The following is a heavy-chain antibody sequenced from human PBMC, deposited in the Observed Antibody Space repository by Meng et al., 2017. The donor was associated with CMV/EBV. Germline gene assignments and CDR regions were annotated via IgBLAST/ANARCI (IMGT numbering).Heavy chain of an antibody. J-gene: IGHJ6*02. CDR3: ARGQVQCSTIYCHDYRFSGMDV. V-gene: IGHV1-8*01. CDR1: GHAFTYYD. CDR2: MNHNRGNT. D-gene: IGHD2/OR15-2a*01. Sequence: ASVKLSCQVSGHAFTYYDIIWVRQASVQGLGWVGWMNHNRGNTAYAQKFQGRVTMTRDTSTSIAYMELSSLRSGDTAVYYCARGQVQCSTIYCHDYRFSGMDVWGQGTTVTVSS.